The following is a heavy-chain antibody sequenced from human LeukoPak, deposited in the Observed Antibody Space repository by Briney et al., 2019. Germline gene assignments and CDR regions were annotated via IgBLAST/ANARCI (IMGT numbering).Heavy chain of an antibody. Sequence: SETLSLTCTVSGGSISSGDYYWSWIRQPPGKGLEWIGYIYYSGSTYYNPSLKSRVTISVDTSKNQFSLKLSSVTAADTAVYYCARVSGSVPQYGMDVWGQGTTVTVS. CDR1: GGSISSGDYY. V-gene: IGHV4-30-4*01. D-gene: IGHD6-19*01. J-gene: IGHJ6*02. CDR3: ARVSGSVPQYGMDV. CDR2: IYYSGST.